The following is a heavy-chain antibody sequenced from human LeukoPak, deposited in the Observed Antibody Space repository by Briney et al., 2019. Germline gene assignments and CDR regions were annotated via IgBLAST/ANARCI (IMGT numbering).Heavy chain of an antibody. D-gene: IGHD3-22*01. CDR3: ASPSRYDLFDY. Sequence: SETLSLTCTVSGGSISSSSYYWGWLRQPPGTGLEWLGSIYYSGSTYYNPSLKSRVTISVDTSKNQFSLKLSSVTAADTAVYYCASPSRYDLFDYWGQGTLVTVSS. V-gene: IGHV4-39*01. CDR1: GGSISSSSYY. CDR2: IYYSGST. J-gene: IGHJ4*02.